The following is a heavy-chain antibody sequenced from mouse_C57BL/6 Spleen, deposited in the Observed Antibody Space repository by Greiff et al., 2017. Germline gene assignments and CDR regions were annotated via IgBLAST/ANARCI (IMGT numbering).Heavy chain of an antibody. CDR3: ARYYYGSSYPFDY. Sequence: EVHLVESGGGLVQPGGSLSLSCAASGFTFTDYYMSWVRQPPGKALEWLGFIRNKANGYTTEYSASVKGRFTISRDNSQSILYLQMNALRAEDSATYYCARYYYGSSYPFDYWGQGTTLTVSS. D-gene: IGHD1-1*01. CDR1: GFTFTDYY. J-gene: IGHJ2*01. V-gene: IGHV7-3*01. CDR2: IRNKANGYTT.